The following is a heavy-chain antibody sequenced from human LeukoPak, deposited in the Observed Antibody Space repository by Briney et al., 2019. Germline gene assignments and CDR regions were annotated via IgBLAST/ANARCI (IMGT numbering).Heavy chain of an antibody. V-gene: IGHV3-11*04. CDR1: GFTFSDYY. Sequence: AGGSLRLSCAASGFTFSDYYMSWIRQAPGKGLKWVSYISSSGSTIYYADSVKGRFTISRDNAKNSLYLQMNSLRAEDTAVYYCARVGYCSSTSCYGDYYYYYMDVWGKGTTVTVSS. J-gene: IGHJ6*03. CDR2: ISSSGSTI. CDR3: ARVGYCSSTSCYGDYYYYYMDV. D-gene: IGHD2-2*01.